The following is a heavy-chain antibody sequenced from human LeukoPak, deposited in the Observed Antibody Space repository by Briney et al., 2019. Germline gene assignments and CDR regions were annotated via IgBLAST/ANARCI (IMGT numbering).Heavy chain of an antibody. CDR2: KNGHGSEI. D-gene: IGHD5-18*01. J-gene: IGHJ4*02. CDR1: GFTFSMSW. CDR3: ATYRQVLLPFES. Sequence: GGSLRLSCAASGFTFSMSWMTWVRQAPGKGLEWVASKNGHGSEIHYVDSVKGRFTISRDNSKSTLFLQMNSLRAEDTAIYYCATYRQVLLPFESWGQGTLVTVSS. V-gene: IGHV3-7*03.